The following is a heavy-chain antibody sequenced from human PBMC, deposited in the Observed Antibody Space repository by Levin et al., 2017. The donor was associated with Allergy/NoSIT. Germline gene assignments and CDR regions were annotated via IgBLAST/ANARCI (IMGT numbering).Heavy chain of an antibody. CDR1: GFIFGSYG. J-gene: IGHJ4*02. CDR3: ARHFCSNGNCILDY. D-gene: IGHD2-8*01. CDR2: VWYDGNNK. V-gene: IGHV3-33*03. Sequence: GGSLRLSCAASGFIFGSYGMHWVRQAPGKGLEWVAIVWYDGNNKYYADSVKGRFTISRDNFKNALSLQMNSLRAEDTAVYYCARHFCSNGNCILDYWGQGTLVTVSS.